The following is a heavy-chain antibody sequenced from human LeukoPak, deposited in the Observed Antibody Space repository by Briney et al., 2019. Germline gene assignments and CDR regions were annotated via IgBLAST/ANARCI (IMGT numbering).Heavy chain of an antibody. J-gene: IGHJ6*02. D-gene: IGHD3-10*01. CDR1: GFTFSSYW. V-gene: IGHV3-74*01. CDR3: ARDSVQGWTYYYGMDV. CDR2: INSDGSST. Sequence: GGSLRLSCAASGFTFSSYWMHWVRQAPGKGLVWVSRINSDGSSTSYADSVKGRFTISRDNAKNTLYLQMNSLRAEDTAVYYCARDSVQGWTYYYGMDVWGQGTTVTVSS.